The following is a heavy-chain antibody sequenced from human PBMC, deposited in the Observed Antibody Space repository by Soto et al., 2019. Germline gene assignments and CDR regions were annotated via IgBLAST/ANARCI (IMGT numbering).Heavy chain of an antibody. Sequence: SGPTLVNPTQTLTLTCTFSGFSLTMPGAHVGWIRQSPGKALEWLSLIDWNDDKHYSPSLQSRLTIAKDTSKNQVVLTMTNMGPGHTATYFCVRSGFYKGNPDFWGQGTPVTVSS. CDR3: VRSGFYKGNPDF. CDR1: GFSLTMPGAH. CDR2: IDWNDDK. J-gene: IGHJ4*02. D-gene: IGHD3-3*01. V-gene: IGHV2-5*01.